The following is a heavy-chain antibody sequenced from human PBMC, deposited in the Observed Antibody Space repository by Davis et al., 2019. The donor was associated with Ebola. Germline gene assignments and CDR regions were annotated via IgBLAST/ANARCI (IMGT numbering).Heavy chain of an antibody. Sequence: PGGSLRLSCAASGFTFSSYWMSWVRQAPGKGLEWVAVISYDGSNKYYADSVKGRFTISRDNSKNTLYLQMNSLRAEDTAVYYCANSRFGESHFDYWGQGTLVTVSS. CDR3: ANSRFGESHFDY. CDR2: ISYDGSNK. D-gene: IGHD3-10*01. V-gene: IGHV3-30-3*01. CDR1: GFTFSSYW. J-gene: IGHJ4*02.